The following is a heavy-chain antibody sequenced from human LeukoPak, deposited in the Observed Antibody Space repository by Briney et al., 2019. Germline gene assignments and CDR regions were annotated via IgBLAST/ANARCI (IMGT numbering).Heavy chain of an antibody. CDR1: GYTFTSYG. CDR2: ISAYNGNT. CDR3: ARERGSTFGGVIPSYPIDY. J-gene: IGHJ4*02. Sequence: EASVKVSCKASGYTFTSYGISWVRQAPGQGLEWMGWISAYNGNTNYAQKLQGRVTMTTDKSTSTANMELSSLRSEDTAVYYCARERGSTFGGVIPSYPIDYWGQGTLVTVSS. D-gene: IGHD3-16*02. V-gene: IGHV1-18*01.